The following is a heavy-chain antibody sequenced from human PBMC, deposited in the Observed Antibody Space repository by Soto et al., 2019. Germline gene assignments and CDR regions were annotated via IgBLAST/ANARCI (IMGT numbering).Heavy chain of an antibody. J-gene: IGHJ3*01. V-gene: IGHV3-30*18. Sequence: PGGSLRLSCAASGFTFSRYGIHWVRQAPSKGLEWVAVISYDESTTFYADSVKGRFTISRDNSKNTLFLQMNSLRAEDTAVYYCSKAMIGIYDSDALDVWGQGTMVTVSS. CDR2: ISYDESTT. D-gene: IGHD3-22*01. CDR1: GFTFSRYG. CDR3: SKAMIGIYDSDALDV.